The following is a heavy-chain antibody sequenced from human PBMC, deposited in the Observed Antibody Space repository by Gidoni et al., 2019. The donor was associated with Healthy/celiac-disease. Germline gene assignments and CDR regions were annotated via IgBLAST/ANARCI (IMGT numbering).Heavy chain of an antibody. CDR1: GFTFADYT. V-gene: IGHV3-43*01. J-gene: IGHJ4*02. Sequence: EVQLVESGGVVVQPGGSLRLSCAASGFTFADYTMHWVRQAPGKGLEWVSLISWDGGSTYYADSVKGRFTISRDNSKNSLYLQMNSLRTEDTALYYCAKEAVTGTSSYYFDYWGQGTLVTVSS. D-gene: IGHD1-20*01. CDR2: ISWDGGST. CDR3: AKEAVTGTSSYYFDY.